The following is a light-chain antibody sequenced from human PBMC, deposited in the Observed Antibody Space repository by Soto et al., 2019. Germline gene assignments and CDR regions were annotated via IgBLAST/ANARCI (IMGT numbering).Light chain of an antibody. CDR3: QQRT. J-gene: IGKJ3*01. CDR1: QSVSSY. V-gene: IGKV3-11*01. CDR2: DAS. Sequence: EIVLTQSPATLSLSPGERATLSCRASQSVSSYLAWYQQKPDQAPRLLIYDASNRATGIPARFSGSGSGTDFTLTISSLEPEDFAVYYCQQRTFGPGTKVDIK.